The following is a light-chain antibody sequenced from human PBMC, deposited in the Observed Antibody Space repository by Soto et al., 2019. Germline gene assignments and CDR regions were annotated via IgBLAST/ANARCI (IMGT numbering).Light chain of an antibody. J-gene: IGLJ3*02. Sequence: QSVLTQPPSVSGAPGQRVTISCTGTSSNIGAGYDVHWYQQLPGTAPKLLIYGNNNRPSGVPDRFSGSKSGTLASLAITGLQAEDEADYYCQSYDSSLSGGVFGEGTKLTVL. CDR1: SSNIGAGYD. CDR3: QSYDSSLSGGV. CDR2: GNN. V-gene: IGLV1-40*01.